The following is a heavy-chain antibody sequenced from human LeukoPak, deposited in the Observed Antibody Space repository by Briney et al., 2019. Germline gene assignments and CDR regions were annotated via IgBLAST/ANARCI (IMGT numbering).Heavy chain of an antibody. CDR2: IKSKTDGGTT. CDR3: TTVPTTYYYDSSGLS. V-gene: IGHV3-15*01. Sequence: GGSLRLSCAASGFTFSNAWMSWVRQAPGKGLEWVGRIKSKTDGGTTDYAAPVKGRFTISRDDSKNTLYLQMNSLKTEDTAVYYCTTVPTTYYYDSSGLSWGQGTLVTVSS. J-gene: IGHJ5*02. CDR1: GFTFSNAW. D-gene: IGHD3-22*01.